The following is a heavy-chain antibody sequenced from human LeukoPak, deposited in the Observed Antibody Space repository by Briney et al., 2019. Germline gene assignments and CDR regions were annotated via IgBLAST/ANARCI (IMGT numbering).Heavy chain of an antibody. CDR3: VSHRSGSSGYPEYFQL. V-gene: IGHV4-39*07. D-gene: IGHD3-22*01. Sequence: SETLSLTCTFSGASISGYSAFWGWILQPPGKGLEWMASMYYSGITYSKPSLSSRVTISGDTSKNQFSLRLSPLTAANTAVYYCVSHRSGSSGYPEYFQLWGQGALVTVSS. CDR1: GASISGYSAF. CDR2: MYYSGIT. J-gene: IGHJ1*01.